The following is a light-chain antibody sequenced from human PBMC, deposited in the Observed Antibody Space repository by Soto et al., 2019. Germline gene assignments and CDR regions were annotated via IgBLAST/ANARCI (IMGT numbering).Light chain of an antibody. CDR2: GAS. V-gene: IGKV3D-20*02. Sequence: EIVLTQSPGTLSLSPGERATLSCRASQSVSSNYLAWYQQKPGQAPRLLIYGASSRATGIPDRFSGSGSGTDFTLTISRLVPEDFAVYYCQQRSNWPPRVTFGPGTKVDIK. CDR1: QSVSSNY. J-gene: IGKJ3*01. CDR3: QQRSNWPPRVT.